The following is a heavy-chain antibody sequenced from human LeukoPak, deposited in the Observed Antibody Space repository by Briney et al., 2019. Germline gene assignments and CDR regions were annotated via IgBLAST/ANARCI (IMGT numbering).Heavy chain of an antibody. CDR1: GFTFRSYS. CDR3: ARDSVMAFDY. Sequence: GGSLRLSCAASGFTFRSYSMNWVRQAPGKGLEWVSSISINGSYIYYADSVKGRFTISRDNAKNSLYLQMNSLRAEDTAVYYCARDSVMAFDYWGQGTLVTVSS. J-gene: IGHJ4*02. CDR2: ISINGSYI. D-gene: IGHD3-16*01. V-gene: IGHV3-21*01.